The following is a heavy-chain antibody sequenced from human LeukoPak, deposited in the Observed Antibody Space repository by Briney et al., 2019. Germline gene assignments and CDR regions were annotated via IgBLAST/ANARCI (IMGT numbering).Heavy chain of an antibody. D-gene: IGHD1-26*01. Sequence: PSETLSLTCSVSGGSINSDITSYWGWIRQPPGKGLEWIGSIYYSGRTYSNPSLRSRVTISVDTSKNQFSLTLSSVTAADTAVYYCGREGWGYYYYMDVWGKGTTVTVSS. CDR3: GREGWGYYYYMDV. V-gene: IGHV4-39*07. J-gene: IGHJ6*03. CDR1: GGSINSDITSY. CDR2: IYYSGRT.